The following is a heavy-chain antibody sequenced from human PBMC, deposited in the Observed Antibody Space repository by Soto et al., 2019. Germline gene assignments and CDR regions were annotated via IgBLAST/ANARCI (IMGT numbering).Heavy chain of an antibody. J-gene: IGHJ5*01. CDR1: GGSISSGDYY. CDR3: ARGRYCLTGRCFPNWFDS. Sequence: SETLSLTCTVSGGSISSGDYYWSWIRQPPGKGLEWIGYIYYSGSTYYNPSLKSRVTISVDTSKNQFSLKLTSVTAADTAVYFCARGRYCLTGRCFPNWFDSWGQGALVTVSS. V-gene: IGHV4-30-4*01. D-gene: IGHD7-27*01. CDR2: IYYSGST.